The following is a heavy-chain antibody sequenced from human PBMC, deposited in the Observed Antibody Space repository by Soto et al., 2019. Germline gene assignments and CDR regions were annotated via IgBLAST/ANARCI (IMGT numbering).Heavy chain of an antibody. CDR1: GFTFSSDS. V-gene: IGHV3-21*01. CDR3: ANMDSSSWYTHSEEHYGMDV. J-gene: IGHJ6*02. D-gene: IGHD6-13*01. CDR2: ISSSSSYI. Sequence: GGSLRLSCEASGFTFSSDSMNWVRQAPGKGLEWVSSISSSSSYIYYADSVKGRFTISRDNAKNSLYLQMNSLRAEDTAVYYCANMDSSSWYTHSEEHYGMDVWGQGTTVTVSS.